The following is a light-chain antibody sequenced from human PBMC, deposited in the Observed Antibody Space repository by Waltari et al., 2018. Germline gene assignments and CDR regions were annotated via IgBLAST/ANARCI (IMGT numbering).Light chain of an antibody. Sequence: DIQMTQSPSSLSASVGDRVTITCRASQNINTYLNWYQQKVGRAPKILIYAPSSLQSGVPSRFICSGSVTHFPLTINSLQPEDFATDSCQQSYTTPRTFGQGTNLEIK. CDR3: QQSYTTPRT. J-gene: IGKJ2*01. V-gene: IGKV1-39*01. CDR1: QNINTY. CDR2: APS.